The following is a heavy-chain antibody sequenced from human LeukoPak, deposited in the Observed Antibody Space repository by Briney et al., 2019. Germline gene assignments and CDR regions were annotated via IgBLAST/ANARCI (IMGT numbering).Heavy chain of an antibody. CDR1: GHTSTTYA. Sequence: GASVKVSCKASGHTSTTYAIHWVRQAPGQGLGWMGWINAGNGNIKYSQKFQGRVTITGDTSASTAYMELSSLRSDDTAVYYCARGYCSSTSCYMDVWGQGTTVT. J-gene: IGHJ6*02. D-gene: IGHD2-2*01. CDR2: INAGNGNI. V-gene: IGHV1-3*01. CDR3: ARGYCSSTSCYMDV.